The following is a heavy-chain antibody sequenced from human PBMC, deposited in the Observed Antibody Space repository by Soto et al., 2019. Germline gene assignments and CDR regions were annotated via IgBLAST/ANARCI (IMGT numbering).Heavy chain of an antibody. D-gene: IGHD3-10*01. CDR3: VRAGHVFDVHYYGMNX. J-gene: IGHJ6*02. CDR1: GFTFNDYS. V-gene: IGHV3-21*01. CDR2: ISSSGTYI. Sequence: GGSLRLSCEASGFTFNDYSMDWVRQAPEKGLEWVSSISSSGTYIYYADSVKVRFAISRDNANNVMYLQMDTLRAEDTAVYYCVRAGHVFDVHYYGMNXWGQVTTFTVS.